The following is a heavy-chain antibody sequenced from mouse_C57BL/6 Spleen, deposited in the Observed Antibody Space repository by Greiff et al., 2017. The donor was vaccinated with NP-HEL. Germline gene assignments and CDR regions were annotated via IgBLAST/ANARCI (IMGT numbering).Heavy chain of an antibody. V-gene: IGHV3-6*01. D-gene: IGHD1-1*01. CDR3: ARDSFYDGSSYWYFDV. CDR2: IRYDGST. Sequence: DVQLQEPGPGLVKPSPSLSLTCSVTGYSITSGYYSNWIRQFPGNKLEWMGYIRYDGSTNYNASLKNQISITRDTSKNQFFLKLNQVTTEKTATYYVARDSFYDGSSYWYFDVWGPGTTVTVSS. J-gene: IGHJ1*01. CDR1: GYSITSGYY.